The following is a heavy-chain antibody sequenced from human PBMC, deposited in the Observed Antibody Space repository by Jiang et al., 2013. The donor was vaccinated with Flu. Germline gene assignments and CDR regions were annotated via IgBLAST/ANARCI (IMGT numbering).Heavy chain of an antibody. Sequence: GAEVKKPGESLTISCKTSGYSFATYWISWVRQLPGKGLEWMGRIDPSDSYISYSPSFQGRVSMSVDMSTATASLHWSSLTASDTAMYYCARQYCADGVCYYYFDNWGQGT. J-gene: IGHJ4*02. CDR2: IDPSDSYI. V-gene: IGHV5-10-1*01. D-gene: IGHD2-8*01. CDR3: ARQYCADGVCYYYFDN. CDR1: GYSFATYW.